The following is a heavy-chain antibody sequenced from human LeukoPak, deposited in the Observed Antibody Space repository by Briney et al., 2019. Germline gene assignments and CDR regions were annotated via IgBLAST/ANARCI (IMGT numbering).Heavy chain of an antibody. CDR1: GGSISSYY. J-gene: IGHJ6*03. D-gene: IGHD6-19*01. CDR2: IYTSGST. Sequence: SETLSLTCTVSGGSISSYYWSWIRQPAGKGLEWIGRIYTSGSTNYNPSLKSQVTMSVDTSKNQFSLKLSSVTAADTAVYYCARDGGIAVAGTNPLYYYYYYMDVWGKGTTVTVSS. V-gene: IGHV4-4*07. CDR3: ARDGGIAVAGTNPLYYYYYYMDV.